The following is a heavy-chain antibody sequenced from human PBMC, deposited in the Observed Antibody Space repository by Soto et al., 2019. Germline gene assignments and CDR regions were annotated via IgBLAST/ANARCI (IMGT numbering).Heavy chain of an antibody. Sequence: QVQLQESGPGLVKPSETLSLTCTVSGGSISSYYWSWIRQPLGKGLEWIGYIYYSGSTKYNPSLTSRVTISVDTTKNPFSLKRSSVTAADTAVYYCARLAYYGSGALLRWFDPWGQGTLVTVSS. CDR2: IYYSGST. D-gene: IGHD3-10*01. V-gene: IGHV4-59*08. J-gene: IGHJ5*02. CDR3: ARLAYYGSGALLRWFDP. CDR1: GGSISSYY.